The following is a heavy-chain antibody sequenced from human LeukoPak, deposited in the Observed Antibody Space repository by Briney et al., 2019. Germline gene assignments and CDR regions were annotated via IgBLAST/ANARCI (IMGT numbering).Heavy chain of an antibody. D-gene: IGHD6-6*01. CDR3: ARSDSSSLPSDY. CDR2: IYYSGIT. V-gene: IGHV4-59*01. Sequence: SETLSLTCTVSGGSISSYYWTWIRQPPGKGLEWIGYIYYSGITNYNPSLRSRVTISVDTPKNQFSLKLTSVTAADTAMYYCARSDSSSLPSDYWGQGTLVTVSS. J-gene: IGHJ4*02. CDR1: GGSISSYY.